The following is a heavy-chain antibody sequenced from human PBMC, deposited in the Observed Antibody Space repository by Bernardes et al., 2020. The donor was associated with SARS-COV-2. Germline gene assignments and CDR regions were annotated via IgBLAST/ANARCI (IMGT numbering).Heavy chain of an antibody. D-gene: IGHD5-12*01. CDR3: ARDLGGYDYLIAVAAYYYGMDV. V-gene: IGHV3-48*01. CDR2: ISSSSSTI. CDR1: GFTFSSYS. Sequence: GGSLRLSCAASGFTFSSYSMNWVRKAPGKGLEWVSYISSSSSTIYYADSVKGRFTISRDNAKNSLYLQMNSLRAEDTAVYYCARDLGGYDYLIAVAAYYYGMDVWGQGTTVTVSS. J-gene: IGHJ6*02.